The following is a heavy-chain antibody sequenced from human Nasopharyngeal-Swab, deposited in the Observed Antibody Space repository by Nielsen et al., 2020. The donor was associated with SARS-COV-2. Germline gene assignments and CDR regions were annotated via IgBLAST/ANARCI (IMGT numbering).Heavy chain of an antibody. CDR2: ISSSGTTK. CDR3: ARSPDVFDI. J-gene: IGHJ3*02. Sequence: GESLKISCAASGFIFSDYYMTWIRQAPGKGPEWVSNISSSGTTKYYADSVKGRFTIPRDNAKNSLFLQMNSLRAEDTAVYYCARSPDVFDIWGQGTMVTVSS. CDR1: GFIFSDYY. V-gene: IGHV3-11*04.